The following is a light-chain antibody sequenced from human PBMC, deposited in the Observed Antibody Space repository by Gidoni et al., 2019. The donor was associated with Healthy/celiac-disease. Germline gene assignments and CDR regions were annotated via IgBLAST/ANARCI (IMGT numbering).Light chain of an antibody. CDR2: TDS. V-gene: IGLV3-25*03. J-gene: IGLJ3*02. CDR1: ALPKQY. Sequence: SYELTQTPSVSVSPGQTARITCSGHALPKQYAYWYRQKPGQAPVLVIYTDSERPSGIPERFSGSSSGTTVTLTISGVQAEDEADYYCQSADSSGTPSWVFGGGTKLTVL. CDR3: QSADSSGTPSWV.